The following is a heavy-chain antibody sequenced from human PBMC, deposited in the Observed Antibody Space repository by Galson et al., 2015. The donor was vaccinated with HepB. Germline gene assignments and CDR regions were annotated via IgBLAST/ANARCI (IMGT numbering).Heavy chain of an antibody. J-gene: IGHJ4*02. CDR3: ARCMVREVVPTYYFDY. V-gene: IGHV5-51*01. CDR1: GYTFSDYW. Sequence: QSGAEVKKPGESLKISCKGSGYTFSDYWIGWVRQMPGKGPEWMGIIYPGDSDTRYSPSFQGQVTISADKSISTAYLQWSSLKASDTAMYYCARCMVREVVPTYYFDYWSQGTLVTVSS. CDR2: IYPGDSDT. D-gene: IGHD3-10*01.